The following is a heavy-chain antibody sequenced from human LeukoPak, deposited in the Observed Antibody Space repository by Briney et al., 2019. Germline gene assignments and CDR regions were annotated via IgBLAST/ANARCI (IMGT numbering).Heavy chain of an antibody. V-gene: IGHV3-43*01. Sequence: GGSLRLSCAASGFTFDDDTMHWVRQAPGKGLEWVSLISWDGGSTYYADSVKGRFTISRDNSKNSLYLQMNSLRTEDTALYYCAKDGESGIHGGVFDYWGQGTLVTVSS. CDR1: GFTFDDDT. D-gene: IGHD3-3*01. J-gene: IGHJ4*02. CDR2: ISWDGGST. CDR3: AKDGESGIHGGVFDY.